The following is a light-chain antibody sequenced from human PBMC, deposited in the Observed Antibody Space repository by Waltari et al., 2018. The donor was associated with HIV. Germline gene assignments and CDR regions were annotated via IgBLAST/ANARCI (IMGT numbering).Light chain of an antibody. J-gene: IGKJ1*01. CDR2: DAS. CDR3: QQYGSSPT. CDR1: LSVHNY. Sequence: VVLTQSPRTLSLSPGERATLSCRASLSVHNYLAWYQQKPGQAPRLLIYDASNRATGIPDRFSGSGSGTDFTLTISRLEPEDFAVFYCQQYGSSPTFGQGTEVQIK. V-gene: IGKV3-20*01.